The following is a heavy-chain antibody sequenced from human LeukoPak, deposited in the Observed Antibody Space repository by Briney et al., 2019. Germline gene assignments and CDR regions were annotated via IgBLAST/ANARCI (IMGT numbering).Heavy chain of an antibody. CDR3: ARVTVAGYFDY. V-gene: IGHV1-2*02. CDR1: GYTFTGYY. Sequence: ASVNVSLKASGYTFTGYYMHWVRQAPGQGLEWMGWINPNSGGTNYAQKFQGRVTMTRDTSISTAYMELSRLRSDDTAVYYCARVTVAGYFDYWGQGTLVTVSS. J-gene: IGHJ4*02. CDR2: INPNSGGT. D-gene: IGHD6-19*01.